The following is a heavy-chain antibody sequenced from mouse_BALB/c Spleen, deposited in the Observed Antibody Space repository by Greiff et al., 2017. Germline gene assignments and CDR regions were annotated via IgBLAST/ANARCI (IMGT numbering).Heavy chain of an antibody. CDR1: GFTFSSFG. CDR3: ARYGSYYAMDY. J-gene: IGHJ4*01. V-gene: IGHV5-17*02. CDR2: ISSGSSTI. D-gene: IGHD1-1*01. Sequence: DVHLVESGGGLVQPGGSRKLSCAASGFTFSSFGMHWVRQAPEKGLEWVAYISSGSSTIYYADTVKGRFTISRDNPKNTLFLQMTSLRSEDTAMYYCARYGSYYAMDYWGQGTSVTVSS.